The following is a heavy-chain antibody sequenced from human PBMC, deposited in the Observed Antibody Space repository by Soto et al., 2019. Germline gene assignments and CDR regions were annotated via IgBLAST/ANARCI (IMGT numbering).Heavy chain of an antibody. J-gene: IGHJ3*02. V-gene: IGHV1-8*01. CDR2: MNPNSGNT. CDR3: ARGRYYYEGDAFDI. CDR1: GYTFTSYD. Sequence: ASVKVSCKASGYTFTSYDINWVRQATGQGLEWKGWMNPNSGNTGYAQKFQGRVTMTRNTSISTAYMELSSLRSEDTAVYYCARGRYYYEGDAFDIWGQGTMVTVSS. D-gene: IGHD3-22*01.